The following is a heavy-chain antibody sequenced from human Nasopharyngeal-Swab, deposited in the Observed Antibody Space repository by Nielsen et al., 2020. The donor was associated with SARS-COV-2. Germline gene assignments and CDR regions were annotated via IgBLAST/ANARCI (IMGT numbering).Heavy chain of an antibody. D-gene: IGHD5-12*01. CDR1: GGTFSSYA. Sequence: SVKVSCEASGGTFSSYAISWVRQAPGQGLEWMGRIIPILGIANHAQKFQGRVTITADKSTSTAYMELSSLRSEDTAVYYCAREGSGYDLWYWGQGTLVTVSS. CDR3: AREGSGYDLWY. V-gene: IGHV1-69*04. CDR2: IIPILGIA. J-gene: IGHJ4*02.